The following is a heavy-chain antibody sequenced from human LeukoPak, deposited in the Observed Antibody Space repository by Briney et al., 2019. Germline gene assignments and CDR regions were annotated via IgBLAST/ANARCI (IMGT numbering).Heavy chain of an antibody. CDR3: ARDRGYDFWSGPTIDY. CDR2: IKQDGSEK. V-gene: IGHV3-7*01. J-gene: IGHJ4*02. CDR1: GFTFSSYW. Sequence: GGSLRLSCAASGFTFSSYWMSWVRQAPGKGLEWVANIKQDGSEKYYVDSVKGRFTISRDNAKNSLYLQMNSLRAEDTAVYYCARDRGYDFWSGPTIDYWGQGTLVTASS. D-gene: IGHD3-3*01.